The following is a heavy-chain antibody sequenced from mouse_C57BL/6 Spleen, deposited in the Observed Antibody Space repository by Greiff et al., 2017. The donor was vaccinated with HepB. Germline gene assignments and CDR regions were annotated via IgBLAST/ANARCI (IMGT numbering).Heavy chain of an antibody. D-gene: IGHD4-1*01. V-gene: IGHV3-6*01. CDR1: GYSITSGYY. CDR3: ARAQLTGYAMDY. J-gene: IGHJ4*01. CDR2: ISYDGSN. Sequence: EVKLQESGPGLVKPSQSLSLTCSVTGYSITSGYYWNWIRQFPGNKLEWMGYISYDGSNNYNPSLKNRISITRDTSKNQFFLKLNSVTTEDTATYYCARAQLTGYAMDYWGQGTSVTVSS.